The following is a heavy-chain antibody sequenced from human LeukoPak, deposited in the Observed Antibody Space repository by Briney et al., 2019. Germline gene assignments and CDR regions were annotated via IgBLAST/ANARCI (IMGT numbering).Heavy chain of an antibody. J-gene: IGHJ5*02. V-gene: IGHV3-53*01. Sequence: PGGSLRLSCAASGFTVSDNYMSWVRQAPGKGLEWVSVMYSGGYTYYANSVKGRFTFSRDISKNTLYLQMNGLRTEDTAMYYCARDAPQVPAAGVLASWGQGTLVTVSS. CDR3: ARDAPQVPAAGVLAS. D-gene: IGHD6-13*01. CDR2: MYSGGYT. CDR1: GFTVSDNY.